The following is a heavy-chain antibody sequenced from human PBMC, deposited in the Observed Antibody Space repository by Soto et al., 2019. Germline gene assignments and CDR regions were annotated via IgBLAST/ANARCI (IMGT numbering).Heavy chain of an antibody. CDR2: ISAYNGNT. Sequence: ASVKVSCKASGYTFTSYGISWVRQAPGQGLEWMGWISAYNGNTNYAQKLQGRVTMTTDTSTSTAYMELRSLRSDDTAVYYCARDRPITMIVVVTNYYYYGMDVWGQGTTATVSS. CDR1: GYTFTSYG. V-gene: IGHV1-18*01. D-gene: IGHD3-22*01. J-gene: IGHJ6*02. CDR3: ARDRPITMIVVVTNYYYYGMDV.